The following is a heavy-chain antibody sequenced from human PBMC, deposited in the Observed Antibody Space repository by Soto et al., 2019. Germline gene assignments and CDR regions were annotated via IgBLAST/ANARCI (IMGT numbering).Heavy chain of an antibody. CDR1: GGSISSSSYY. CDR3: ARQRWYFDHTIRGYYGMDV. CDR2: IYYSGST. D-gene: IGHD3-9*01. Sequence: NPSETLSLTCTVSGGSISSSSYYWGWIRQPPGKGLEWIGSIYYSGSTYYNPSLKSRVTISVDTSKNQFSLKLSSVTAADTAVYYCARQRWYFDHTIRGYYGMDVWGQGTTVTVSS. V-gene: IGHV4-39*01. J-gene: IGHJ6*02.